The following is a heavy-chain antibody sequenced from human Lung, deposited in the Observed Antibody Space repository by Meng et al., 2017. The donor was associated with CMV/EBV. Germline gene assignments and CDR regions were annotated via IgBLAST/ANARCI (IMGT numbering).Heavy chain of an antibody. V-gene: IGHV1-2*02. Sequence: QVRLVQSVAEVKKPGASVKVSCNASAYTFIDYYMHWVRQAPGQGLEWVGWINPKSGGTHYAQSFQGRVTITRDTSINTVYVEISSLKSDDTAVYYCTSAPGDYWGQGTLVTVSS. CDR2: INPKSGGT. CDR1: AYTFIDYY. CDR3: TSAPGDY. D-gene: IGHD1-14*01. J-gene: IGHJ4*03.